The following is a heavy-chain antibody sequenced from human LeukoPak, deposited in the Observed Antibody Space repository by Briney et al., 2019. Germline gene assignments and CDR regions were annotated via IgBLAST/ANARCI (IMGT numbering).Heavy chain of an antibody. CDR3: ARTSSSGYYWYFDL. V-gene: IGHV4-59*01. Sequence: SETLSLTCTVSGGSISSYFWGWIRQPPGKGLEWIGYIYYSGSTNYNPSLKSRVAILVDTSKNQFSLRLSSVTAADTAVYYCARTSSSGYYWYFDLWGRGTLVTVSS. D-gene: IGHD3-22*01. CDR2: IYYSGST. CDR1: GGSISSYF. J-gene: IGHJ2*01.